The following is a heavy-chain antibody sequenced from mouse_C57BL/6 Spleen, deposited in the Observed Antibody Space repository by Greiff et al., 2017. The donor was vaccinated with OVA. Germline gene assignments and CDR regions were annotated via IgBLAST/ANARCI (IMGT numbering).Heavy chain of an antibody. CDR2: IRNKANGYTT. Sequence: EVKLVESGGGLVQPGGSLSLSCAASGFTFTDYYMSWVRQPPGKALEWLGFIRNKANGYTTEYSASVKGRFTISRDNSQSILYLQMNALRAEDSATYYCARSGSSPWWYFDGWGTGTTVTVSS. CDR1: GFTFTDYY. V-gene: IGHV7-3*01. J-gene: IGHJ1*03. CDR3: ARSGSSPWWYFDG. D-gene: IGHD1-1*01.